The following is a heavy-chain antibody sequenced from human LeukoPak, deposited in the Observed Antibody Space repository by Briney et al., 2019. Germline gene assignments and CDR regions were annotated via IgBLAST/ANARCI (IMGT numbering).Heavy chain of an antibody. CDR2: INSDGSST. Sequence: GGSLRLSCTASGFTFSNYWMSWVRQAPGKGPEWVSRINSDGSSTIYADSVKGRFTISRDNAKNTLYLQMNSLRGEDTAVYYCARVALGSGPNHIDIWGQGTMITVSS. CDR3: ARVALGSGPNHIDI. V-gene: IGHV3-74*01. D-gene: IGHD2-15*01. CDR1: GFTFSNYW. J-gene: IGHJ3*02.